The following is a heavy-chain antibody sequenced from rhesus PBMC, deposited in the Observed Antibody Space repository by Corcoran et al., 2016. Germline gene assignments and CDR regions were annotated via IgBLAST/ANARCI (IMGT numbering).Heavy chain of an antibody. CDR1: GGSISSNY. J-gene: IGHJ4*01. CDR3: ARAAGGIAAAGGLDY. V-gene: IGHV4-173*01. CDR2: ISGSGGST. D-gene: IGHD6-31*01. Sequence: QVQLQESGPGLVKPSATLSLTCAVSGGSISSNYWSWIRQPPGKGLEWIGRISGSGGSTDYNPALKSRVTISTDTSKNQFSLKRSSVTAADTAVYYCARAAGGIAAAGGLDYWGQGVLVTVSS.